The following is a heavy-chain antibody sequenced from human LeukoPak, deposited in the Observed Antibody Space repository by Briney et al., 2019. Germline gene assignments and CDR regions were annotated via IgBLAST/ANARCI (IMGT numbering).Heavy chain of an antibody. CDR2: ISDSGDST. D-gene: IGHD6-19*01. CDR1: GFTFSSYA. CDR3: ASAPSLYSSGWHP. Sequence: HPGGSLRLSCAASGFTFSSYAMTWVRQAPGTGLEWVSAISDSGDSTHYADSVKGRFTISRDNSKNMLYLQMNSLRAEDTAVYYCASAPSLYSSGWHPWGQGTLVTVSS. V-gene: IGHV3-23*01. J-gene: IGHJ5*02.